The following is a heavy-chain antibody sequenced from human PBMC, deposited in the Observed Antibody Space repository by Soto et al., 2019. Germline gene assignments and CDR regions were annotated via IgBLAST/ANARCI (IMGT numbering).Heavy chain of an antibody. CDR3: AKRQSFDFWSGYLPFFDY. CDR2: VGGSGSDT. J-gene: IGHJ4*02. V-gene: IGHV3-23*01. CDR1: AINFRSYA. D-gene: IGHD3-3*01. Sequence: TGGSLRLSCSASAINFRSYAMSWVRQAPGKGLEWVSAVGGSGSDTYYADSVKGRFTISRDDSKNTLYLHMSSLRVEDTAIYYCAKRQSFDFWSGYLPFFDYWGQGT.